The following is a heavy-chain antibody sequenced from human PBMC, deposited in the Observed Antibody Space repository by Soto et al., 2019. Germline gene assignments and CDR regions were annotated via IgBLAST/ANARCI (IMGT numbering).Heavy chain of an antibody. J-gene: IGHJ4*02. V-gene: IGHV1-46*03. CDR1: GYIFTSYY. CDR2: INPSGGST. Sequence: QVQLVQSGAEVKKPGASVKVSCKATGYIFTSYYIQWVRQAPGQGPAWMGLINPSGGSTNHAQKFQGRLTMTRDTSTSTVYMELSSLKSEDTAVYYCVREVGYGVATDGQTDYWGQGTLVTVSS. D-gene: IGHD5-12*01. CDR3: VREVGYGVATDGQTDY.